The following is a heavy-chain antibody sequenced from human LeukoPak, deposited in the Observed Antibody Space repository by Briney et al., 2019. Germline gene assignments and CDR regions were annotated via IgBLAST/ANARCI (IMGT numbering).Heavy chain of an antibody. V-gene: IGHV4-59*01. Sequence: SETMSLTCTVSGGSISSYYGSWIRQPPGKGLGWIGYIFYSGSTNYNPSLKSRVTISVDTSKNQFSLKLSSVTAADTAVYYCAGSYYYDSSGYTDYFDYWGQGTLVTVSS. CDR3: AGSYYYDSSGYTDYFDY. D-gene: IGHD3-22*01. CDR2: IFYSGST. CDR1: GGSISSYY. J-gene: IGHJ4*02.